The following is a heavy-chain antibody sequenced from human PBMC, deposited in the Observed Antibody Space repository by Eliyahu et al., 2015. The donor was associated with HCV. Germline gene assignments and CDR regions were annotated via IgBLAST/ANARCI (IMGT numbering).Heavy chain of an antibody. CDR2: VNGDGSIT. CDR3: ARMAYYDISGYYGYFKH. J-gene: IGHJ1*01. D-gene: IGHD3-22*01. CDR1: GFTFSNYY. V-gene: IGHV3-74*01. Sequence: EVQLVESGGGLVQPGGSLRLSCEASGFTFSNYYINWVRQVPGKGLMWVSRVNGDGSITDYADSVKGRFTISRDNAKSTVHLQMNSLRAEDTAVYYCARMAYYDISGYYGYFKHWGQGTLVTVSS.